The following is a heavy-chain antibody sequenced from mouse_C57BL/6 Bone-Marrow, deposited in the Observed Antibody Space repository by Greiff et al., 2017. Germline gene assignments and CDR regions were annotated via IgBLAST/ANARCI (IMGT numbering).Heavy chain of an antibody. J-gene: IGHJ2*01. D-gene: IGHD2-10*01. CDR3: ARRLHRSFDY. CDR2: IRSKSNNYAT. CDR1: GFSFNTYA. Sequence: EAGGGMVQPKGSLKLSYAVSGFSFNTYAMNWVRQAPGKGLEWVARIRSKSNNYATYYVDSVKDRFTITRDDSESMLYLQMNNLKTEDTAMYYCARRLHRSFDYWGQGTTLTVSS. V-gene: IGHV10-1*01.